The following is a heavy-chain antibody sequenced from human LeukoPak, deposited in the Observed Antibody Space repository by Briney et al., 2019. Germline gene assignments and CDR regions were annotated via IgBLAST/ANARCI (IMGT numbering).Heavy chain of an antibody. V-gene: IGHV4-38-2*02. D-gene: IGHD2-21*02. Sequence: SETLSLTCTVSGYSISSGYYWGWIRQPPGKGLEWIGSIYHSGSTYYNPSLKSRVTISVDTSKNQFSLKLSSVTAADTAVYYCARVPYCGGDCYDYYYMDVWGKGTTVTISS. J-gene: IGHJ6*03. CDR3: ARVPYCGGDCYDYYYMDV. CDR1: GYSISSGYY. CDR2: IYHSGST.